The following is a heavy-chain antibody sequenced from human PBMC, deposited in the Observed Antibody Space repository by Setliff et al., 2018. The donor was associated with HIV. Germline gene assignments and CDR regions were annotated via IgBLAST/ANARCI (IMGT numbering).Heavy chain of an antibody. J-gene: IGHJ4*02. CDR1: GGSIRNGLYY. V-gene: IGHV4-39*01. CDR3: ARSRGNYDSSGYYRWDIFDS. CDR2: VYYSGST. Sequence: SETLSLTCTVSGGSIRNGLYYWHWIRQPPGKGLEWIGSVYYSGSTYYKPSLKSRVTISVDTSKNQFSLKLTSVTATDTAVYYCARSRGNYDSSGYYRWDIFDSWGQGTLVTVSS. D-gene: IGHD3-22*01.